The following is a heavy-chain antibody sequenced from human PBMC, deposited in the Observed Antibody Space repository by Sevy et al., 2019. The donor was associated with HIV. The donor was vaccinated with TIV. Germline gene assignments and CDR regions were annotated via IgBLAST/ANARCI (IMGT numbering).Heavy chain of an antibody. Sequence: ASVKVSCKASGYTFTGYYMHWVRQAPGQGLEWMGWINPNSGGTNYAQKFQGRVTMTRDTSIGTAYLELGRLRSDDTAVYYCARVNGRGCSSTSCYTNGARYYGMDVWGQGTTVTVSS. CDR2: INPNSGGT. D-gene: IGHD2-2*02. V-gene: IGHV1-2*02. J-gene: IGHJ6*02. CDR3: ARVNGRGCSSTSCYTNGARYYGMDV. CDR1: GYTFTGYY.